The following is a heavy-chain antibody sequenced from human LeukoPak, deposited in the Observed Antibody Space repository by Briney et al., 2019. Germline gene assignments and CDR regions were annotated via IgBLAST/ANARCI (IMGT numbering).Heavy chain of an antibody. J-gene: IGHJ4*02. Sequence: PSETLSLTCTVSGGSISSYYWSWIRQPPGKGLEWIGYIYYSGSTNYNPSLKSRVTISVDTSKNQFSLKLSSVTAADTAVYYCARIEDYGGNSVNYWGQGTLDTVSS. V-gene: IGHV4-59*01. D-gene: IGHD4-23*01. CDR3: ARIEDYGGNSVNY. CDR1: GGSISSYY. CDR2: IYYSGST.